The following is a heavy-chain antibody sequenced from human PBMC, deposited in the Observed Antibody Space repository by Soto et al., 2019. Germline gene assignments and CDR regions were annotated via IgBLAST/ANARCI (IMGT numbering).Heavy chain of an antibody. Sequence: EVQLLESGGGLVQPGGSLRLSCAASGSTFRRHAMSWVRQAPGKGLEWVASISGNDGSTYYADSVKGRFTISRDNSQNTLYLQMNSLRAEDTAVYYCAKTRSGIVVVVDYWGQGTPVTVSS. V-gene: IGHV3-23*01. CDR2: ISGNDGST. CDR1: GSTFRRHA. CDR3: AKTRSGIVVVVDY. J-gene: IGHJ4*02. D-gene: IGHD2-15*01.